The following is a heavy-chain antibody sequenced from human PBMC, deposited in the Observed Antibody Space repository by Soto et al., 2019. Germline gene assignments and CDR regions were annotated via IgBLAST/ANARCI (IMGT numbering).Heavy chain of an antibody. CDR2: ISSSSSYI. V-gene: IGHV3-21*01. CDR3: HLIHYGDYVINNWFDP. J-gene: IGHJ5*02. Sequence: EVQLVESGGGLVKPGGSLRLSCAASGFTFSSYSMNWVRQAPGKGLEWVSSISSSSSYIYYADSVKGRFTISRDNAKNSLYLQMNSLRAEDTAVYYCHLIHYGDYVINNWFDPWGQGTLVTVSS. D-gene: IGHD4-17*01. CDR1: GFTFSSYS.